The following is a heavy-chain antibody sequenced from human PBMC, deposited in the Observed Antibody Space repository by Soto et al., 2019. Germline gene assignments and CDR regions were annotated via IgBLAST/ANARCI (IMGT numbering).Heavy chain of an antibody. J-gene: IGHJ6*02. CDR3: ARDRYCRTTSCYYYYYYGMDV. Sequence: ASVPVSCTASGYTFTNQCIILVRQAPRKGREWMGWISAYNGNTNYAQKLQGRGTMTTDTPTSTAYMELRSLRSDDTAVYYCARDRYCRTTSCYYYYYYGMDVWVQGTTVTVSS. V-gene: IGHV1-18*01. D-gene: IGHD2-2*01. CDR1: GYTFTNQC. CDR2: ISAYNGNT.